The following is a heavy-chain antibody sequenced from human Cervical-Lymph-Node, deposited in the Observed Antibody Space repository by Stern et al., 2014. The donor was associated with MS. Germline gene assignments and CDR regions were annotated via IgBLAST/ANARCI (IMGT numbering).Heavy chain of an antibody. CDR2: ISHDGDTI. J-gene: IGHJ4*02. Sequence: QLVESGGGAVKPGVSLRLSCAASGFDFSDYYMTWIRQAPGKGLEWVSYISHDGDTIYYSDSVNGRFTVSRDNAKNSMYLQMSSLRAGDTAVYYCARATPGRPAYWGQGILVSVSS. V-gene: IGHV3-11*01. CDR3: ARATPGRPAY. D-gene: IGHD2-15*01. CDR1: GFDFSDYY.